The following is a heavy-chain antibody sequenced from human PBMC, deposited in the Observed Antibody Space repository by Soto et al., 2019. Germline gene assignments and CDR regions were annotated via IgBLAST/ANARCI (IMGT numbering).Heavy chain of an antibody. V-gene: IGHV1-18*01. Sequence: ATLKVSCKASGYTFTTYGISWVRQAPGLGLEWMGWISPYNDDTVYAQNLQGRVTMTTDTSARIAYMQLRSLTPDDTAVYFCARDPYHVLMVNAPNLYGMDVWGQGTTVTVSS. CDR1: GYTFTTYG. CDR2: ISPYNDDT. CDR3: ARDPYHVLMVNAPNLYGMDV. D-gene: IGHD2-8*01. J-gene: IGHJ6*02.